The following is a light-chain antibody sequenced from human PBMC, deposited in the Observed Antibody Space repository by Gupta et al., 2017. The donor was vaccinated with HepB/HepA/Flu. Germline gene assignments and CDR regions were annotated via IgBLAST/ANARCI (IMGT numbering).Light chain of an antibody. CDR3: QQRSNWPT. Sequence: SXXPGERATLSCRASQSVSSYLAWYQQKPGQAPRLLIYDASNRATGIPARFSGSGSGTDFTLTISSLEPEDFAVYYCQQRSNWPTFGQGTRLEIK. J-gene: IGKJ5*01. V-gene: IGKV3-11*01. CDR2: DAS. CDR1: QSVSSY.